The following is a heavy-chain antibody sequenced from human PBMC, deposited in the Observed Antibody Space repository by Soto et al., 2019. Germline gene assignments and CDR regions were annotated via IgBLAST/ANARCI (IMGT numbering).Heavy chain of an antibody. CDR3: ASRSRADYYDSSGYPHI. V-gene: IGHV1-2*02. CDR1: GYTFTGYY. CDR2: INPNSGGT. J-gene: IGHJ3*02. Sequence: ASVKVSCKASGYTFTGYYMHWVRQAPGQGLEWMGWINPNSGGTNYAQKFQGRVTMTRDTSIGTAYMELSRLRSDDTAVYYCASRSRADYYDSSGYPHIWGQGTMVTVS. D-gene: IGHD3-22*01.